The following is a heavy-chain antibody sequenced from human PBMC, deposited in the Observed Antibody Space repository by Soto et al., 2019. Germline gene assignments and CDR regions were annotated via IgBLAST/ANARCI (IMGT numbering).Heavy chain of an antibody. CDR2: IIPIFGTA. Sequence: ASVKVSCKASGGTFSSYAISWVRQAPGQGLEWMGGIIPIFGTANYAQKFQGRVTITADESTSTAYMELSSLRSEDTAVYYCARGCISTSCYGGYYYGMDVWGQGTTVTVSS. V-gene: IGHV1-69*13. D-gene: IGHD2-2*01. J-gene: IGHJ6*02. CDR1: GGTFSSYA. CDR3: ARGCISTSCYGGYYYGMDV.